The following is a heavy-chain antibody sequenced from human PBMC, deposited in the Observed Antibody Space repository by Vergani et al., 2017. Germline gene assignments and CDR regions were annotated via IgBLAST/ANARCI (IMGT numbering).Heavy chain of an antibody. Sequence: EVQLVQSGAEVKKPGESLRISCKGSGYSFTSYWISWVRQMPGKGLEWMGRIDPSDSYTNYSPSFQGHVTISADKSISTAYLQWSSLKASDTAMYYCAIHWLESGSGWDYYYYGMDVWGQGTTVTVSS. D-gene: IGHD6-19*01. J-gene: IGHJ6*02. CDR1: GYSFTSYW. CDR2: IDPSDSYT. CDR3: AIHWLESGSGWDYYYYGMDV. V-gene: IGHV5-10-1*03.